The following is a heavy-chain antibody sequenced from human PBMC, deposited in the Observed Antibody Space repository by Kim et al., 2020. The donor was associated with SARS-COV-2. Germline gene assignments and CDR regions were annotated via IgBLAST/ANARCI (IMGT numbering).Heavy chain of an antibody. CDR1: GFSFSDSY. CDR3: VRESAWYFNL. Sequence: GGSLRLSCEVSGFSFSDSYMSWVRQAPGKGLEWVAYLAPTSSPIHYADSVKGRFTISRDNAKNSLYLQMNSLRVDDTAVYYCVRESAWYFNLWGRGTLVT. CDR2: LAPTSSPI. J-gene: IGHJ2*01. V-gene: IGHV3-11*01.